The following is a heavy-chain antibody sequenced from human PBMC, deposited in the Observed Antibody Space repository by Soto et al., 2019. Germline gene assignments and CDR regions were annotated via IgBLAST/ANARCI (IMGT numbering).Heavy chain of an antibody. CDR3: AIYSGSYSHGFDY. D-gene: IGHD1-26*01. V-gene: IGHV3-23*01. J-gene: IGHJ4*02. CDR1: GFTFSSYA. Sequence: GGSLRLSCAASGFTFSSYAMSWVRQAPGKGLEWVSAISGSGGSTYYADSVKGRFTISRDNSKNTLYLQMNSLRAEDTAVYYCAIYSGSYSHGFDYWGQGTLVTVSS. CDR2: ISGSGGST.